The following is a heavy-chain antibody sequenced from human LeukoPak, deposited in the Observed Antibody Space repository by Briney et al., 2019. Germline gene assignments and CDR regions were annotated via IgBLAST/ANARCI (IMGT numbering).Heavy chain of an antibody. CDR3: ARDKIAVPGPDFDY. D-gene: IGHD6-19*01. Sequence: SETLSLTCTVSGGSISSSSYYWGWIRQPPGKGLEWIGSIYYSGSTYYNPSLKSRVTISADTSKNQFSLKVNSVTAADAAVFYCARDKIAVPGPDFDYWGQGTLVTVSS. V-gene: IGHV4-39*02. CDR1: GGSISSSSYY. CDR2: IYYSGST. J-gene: IGHJ4*02.